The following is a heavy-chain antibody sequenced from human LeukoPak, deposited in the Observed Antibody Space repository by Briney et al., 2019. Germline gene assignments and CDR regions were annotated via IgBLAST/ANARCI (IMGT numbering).Heavy chain of an antibody. CDR1: GFTFSSYA. D-gene: IGHD3-3*01. CDR3: AKDLRFWSGYYMADAFDI. Sequence: TGGSLRLSCAASGFTFSSYAMHWVRQAPGKGLEWVSAISGSGGSTYYADSVKGRFTISRDNSKNTLYLQMNSLRAEDTAVYYCAKDLRFWSGYYMADAFDIWGQGTMVTVSS. J-gene: IGHJ3*02. CDR2: ISGSGGST. V-gene: IGHV3-23*01.